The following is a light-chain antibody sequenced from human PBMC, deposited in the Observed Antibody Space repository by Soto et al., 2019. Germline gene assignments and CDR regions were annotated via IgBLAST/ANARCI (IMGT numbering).Light chain of an antibody. CDR1: QSVSSN. CDR2: GAS. CDR3: QQYNNWHPIT. Sequence: EIVMTQSPATLSVSPGERATLSCRASQSVSSNLAWYQQKPGQAPRLLIYGASTRATGIPARFSGSGSGTEFTLTISSLQSEDFAVYYCQQYNNWHPITFGQWTRLEIK. V-gene: IGKV3-15*01. J-gene: IGKJ5*01.